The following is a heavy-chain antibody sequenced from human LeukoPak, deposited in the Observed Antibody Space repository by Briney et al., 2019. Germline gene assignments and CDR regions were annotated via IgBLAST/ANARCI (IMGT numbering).Heavy chain of an antibody. CDR3: TLRDEAFDI. Sequence: SETLSLTCTVSGGSISSYYWSWIRQPPGKGLEWIGYIYYSGSTYYNPSLKSRVTISVDTSKNQFSLKLSSVTAADTAVYYPTLRDEAFDIWGQGTMVTVSS. D-gene: IGHD5/OR15-5a*01. V-gene: IGHV4-59*04. CDR1: GGSISSYY. CDR2: IYYSGST. J-gene: IGHJ3*02.